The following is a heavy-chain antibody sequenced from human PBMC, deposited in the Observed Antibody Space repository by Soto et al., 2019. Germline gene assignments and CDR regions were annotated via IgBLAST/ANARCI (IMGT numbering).Heavy chain of an antibody. CDR3: ARGGGYCSSTSCYGHWFDP. V-gene: IGHV4-59*01. CDR1: GGSISSYY. Sequence: SETLSLTCTVSGGSISSYYWSWIRQPPGKGLEWIGYIYYSGSTNYNPSLKSRVTISVDTSKNQFSLKLSSVTAADTAVYYCARGGGYCSSTSCYGHWFDPWGQGTLVTVSS. D-gene: IGHD2-2*01. CDR2: IYYSGST. J-gene: IGHJ5*02.